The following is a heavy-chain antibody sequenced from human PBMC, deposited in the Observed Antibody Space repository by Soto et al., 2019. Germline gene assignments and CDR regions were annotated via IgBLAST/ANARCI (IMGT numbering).Heavy chain of an antibody. J-gene: IGHJ4*02. CDR3: ARDKGTAGAGSYYFDC. CDR2: INPNSGGT. CDR1: GYTFTGYY. Sequence: GASVKVSCKASGYTFTGYYLHWVRQAPGQGLEWMGWINPNSGGTNYAQKFQGRVTMTRDTSISTAFMELSRLRSDGTAMYYCARDKGTAGAGSYYFDCWGQGTRGTVGS. V-gene: IGHV1-2*02. D-gene: IGHD6-19*01.